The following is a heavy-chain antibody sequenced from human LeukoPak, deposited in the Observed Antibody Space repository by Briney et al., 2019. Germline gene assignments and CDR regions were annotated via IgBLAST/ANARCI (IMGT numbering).Heavy chain of an antibody. V-gene: IGHV3-30*04. CDR2: ISYDETNK. Sequence: PGGSLRLSCAASGFSFSSYAMHWVRQAPGKGLEWVAVISYDETNKYYADSVQGRFTISRDNSKNTLYLQMNSLRAGDTALYYCARRWYFDLWGRGTLVTVSS. J-gene: IGHJ2*01. CDR3: ARRWYFDL. CDR1: GFSFSSYA.